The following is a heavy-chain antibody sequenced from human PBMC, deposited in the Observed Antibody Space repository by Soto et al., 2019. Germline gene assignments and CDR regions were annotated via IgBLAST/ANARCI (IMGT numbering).Heavy chain of an antibody. Sequence: QVQLVESGGGVVQPGRSLRLSCAASGFTFSSYAMHWVRQAPGKGLEWVAVISYDGSNKYYADSVKGRFTISRDNSKNTLYLKMNGRRAEDTAVYYCARDQWGFYYGSGSLLDYWGQGTLVTVSS. CDR2: ISYDGSNK. J-gene: IGHJ4*02. CDR3: ARDQWGFYYGSGSLLDY. CDR1: GFTFSSYA. V-gene: IGHV3-30-3*01. D-gene: IGHD3-10*01.